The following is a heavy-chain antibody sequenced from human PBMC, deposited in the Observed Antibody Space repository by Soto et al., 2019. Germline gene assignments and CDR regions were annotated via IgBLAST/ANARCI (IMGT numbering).Heavy chain of an antibody. J-gene: IGHJ4*02. V-gene: IGHV1-3*01. CDR3: ARGSGLTAFGY. CDR2: INAGNGNT. CDR1: GYTFTSYA. Sequence: QGKLVQSGAEVKKPGASVKASGKASGYTFTSYAMHWVRQAPGQRLQWRGWINAGNGNTKNSQKFQDRVAITRDTSASTAYMELSSLGSEDTAVYYCARGSGLTAFGYWGQGTLVTVSS. D-gene: IGHD3-10*01.